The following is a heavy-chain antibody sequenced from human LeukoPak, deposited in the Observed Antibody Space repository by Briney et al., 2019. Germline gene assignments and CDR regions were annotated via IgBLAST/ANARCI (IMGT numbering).Heavy chain of an antibody. Sequence: GGSVKVSCKASGYSFTSHYMHWVRQAPGQGLEWLGLINPTGSSTLYAQKFQGRVTMTRDMSTTTDYMELSSLRSDDTAVYYCARDNSVGDVAWWFDPWGQGTLVTVSS. J-gene: IGHJ5*02. CDR1: GYSFTSHY. V-gene: IGHV1-46*01. CDR3: ARDNSVGDVAWWFDP. CDR2: INPTGSST. D-gene: IGHD1-26*01.